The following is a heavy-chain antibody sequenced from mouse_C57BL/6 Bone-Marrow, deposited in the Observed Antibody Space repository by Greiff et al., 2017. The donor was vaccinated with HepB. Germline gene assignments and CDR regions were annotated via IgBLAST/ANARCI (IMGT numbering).Heavy chain of an antibody. V-gene: IGHV5-6*01. Sequence: EVQLVESGGDLVKPGGSLKLSCAASGFTFSSYGMSWVRQTPDKRLEWVATISSGGSYTYYPDSVKGRFTISRDNAKNTLDLQMSSLKSEDTAMYYCARGITTVVAPYAMDYWGQGTSVTVSS. J-gene: IGHJ4*01. D-gene: IGHD1-1*01. CDR1: GFTFSSYG. CDR3: ARGITTVVAPYAMDY. CDR2: ISSGGSYT.